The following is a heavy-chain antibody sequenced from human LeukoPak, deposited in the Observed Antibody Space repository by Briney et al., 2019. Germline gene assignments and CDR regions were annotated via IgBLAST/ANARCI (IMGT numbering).Heavy chain of an antibody. CDR1: GGSVSSGSYY. CDR3: ARVRRGDYVPDY. CDR2: IYYSGST. D-gene: IGHD4-17*01. V-gene: IGHV4-61*01. J-gene: IGHJ4*02. Sequence: PSATLSLSCTVSGGSVSSGSYYGRWIRQPPGKGLGWIGYIYYSGSTNYNPSLKSRVTISVDTSKNQFSLKLSSVTAADTAVYYCARVRRGDYVPDYWGQGTLVTVSS.